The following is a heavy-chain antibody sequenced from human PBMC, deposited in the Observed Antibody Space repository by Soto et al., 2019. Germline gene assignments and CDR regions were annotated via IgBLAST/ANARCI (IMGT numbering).Heavy chain of an antibody. V-gene: IGHV1-46*03. J-gene: IGHJ3*02. Sequence: ASVKVSCKASGYTFTSYYMHWVRQAPGQGLEWMGIINPSGGSTSYAQKFQGRVTMTRDTSTSTVYMELSSLRSEDTAVYYCARGYYGSGSYYRSDDAFDIWGQGTMVTVSS. D-gene: IGHD3-10*01. CDR3: ARGYYGSGSYYRSDDAFDI. CDR1: GYTFTSYY. CDR2: INPSGGST.